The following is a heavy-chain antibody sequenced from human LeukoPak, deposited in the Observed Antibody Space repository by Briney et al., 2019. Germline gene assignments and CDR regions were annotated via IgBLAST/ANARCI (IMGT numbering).Heavy chain of an antibody. Sequence: KTGGSLRLSCAAPGFTFSSYAMSWVRQAPGKGLEWVSAISGSGGSTYYADSVKSRFTISRDNSKNTLYLQMNSLRAEDTAVYYCTQQWLILGAFDIWGQGTMVTVSS. CDR1: GFTFSSYA. D-gene: IGHD6-19*01. CDR2: ISGSGGST. V-gene: IGHV3-23*01. J-gene: IGHJ3*02. CDR3: TQQWLILGAFDI.